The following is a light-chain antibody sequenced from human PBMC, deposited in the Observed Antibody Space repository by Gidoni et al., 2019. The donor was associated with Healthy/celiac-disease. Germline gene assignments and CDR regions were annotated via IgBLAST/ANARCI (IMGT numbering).Light chain of an antibody. J-gene: IGKJ1*01. CDR1: QSISSW. Sequence: DIQITQSPSTLSASVGDRVTLTCRASQSISSWLAWYQQKPGKAPKLLIYKASSLESGVPSRFSGSGSGTEFTLTISSLQPDDFATYYCQQYNSYSRTFGQGTKVEIK. CDR3: QQYNSYSRT. CDR2: KAS. V-gene: IGKV1-5*03.